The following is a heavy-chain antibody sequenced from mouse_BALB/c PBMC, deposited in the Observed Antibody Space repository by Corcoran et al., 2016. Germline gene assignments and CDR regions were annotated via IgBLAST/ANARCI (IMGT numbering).Heavy chain of an antibody. CDR2: INTYTGES. CDR1: GYTFTNYG. V-gene: IGHV9-1*02. Sequence: QIQLVQSGPELKKPGETVKISCKASGYTFTNYGMNWVKQAPGKGLKWMGWINTYTGESTYADDFKGRFAFSLETSASTAYLQINNLKNEDMATYFCARRRNGNYVYAMDYWGQGTSVTVSS. CDR3: ARRRNGNYVYAMDY. J-gene: IGHJ4*01. D-gene: IGHD2-1*01.